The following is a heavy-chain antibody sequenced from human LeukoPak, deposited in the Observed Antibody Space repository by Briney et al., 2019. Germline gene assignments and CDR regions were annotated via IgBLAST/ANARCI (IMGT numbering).Heavy chain of an antibody. V-gene: IGHV3-23*01. CDR3: AKDLVAAAGTKVYYMDV. Sequence: GGSLRLSCAASGFTFSSYGMHWVRQAPGKGLEWVSAISGSGGSTYYADSVKGRFTISRDNSKNTLYLQMNSLRAEDTAVYYCAKDLVAAAGTKVYYMDVWGKGTTVTVSS. CDR2: ISGSGGST. J-gene: IGHJ6*03. CDR1: GFTFSSYG. D-gene: IGHD6-13*01.